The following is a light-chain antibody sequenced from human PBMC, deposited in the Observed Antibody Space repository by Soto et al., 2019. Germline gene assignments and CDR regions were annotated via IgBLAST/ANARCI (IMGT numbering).Light chain of an antibody. CDR1: QDISHN. CDR2: DAS. J-gene: IGKJ4*01. V-gene: IGKV1-33*01. CDR3: QHYDTLPPT. Sequence: DLQMTQSPSSLSASVGDRVTITCQASQDISHNVNWYQQKPGKAPNLLIFDASKLEGGVPSRFTGSGSGTHFSFTISSLQPEDTATYYCQHYDTLPPTFGGGTKVEIK.